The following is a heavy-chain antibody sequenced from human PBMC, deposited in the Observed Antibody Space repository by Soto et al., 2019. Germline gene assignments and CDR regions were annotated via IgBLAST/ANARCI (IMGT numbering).Heavy chain of an antibody. CDR3: ARGGSSGWFDY. D-gene: IGHD6-19*01. V-gene: IGHV4-34*01. Sequence: SETLSLTCAVYGGSFSGYYWSWIRQPPGKGLEWIGEINHSGSTNYNPSLKSRVTISVDTSKNQFSLKLSSVTAADTAGYYGARGGSSGWFDYWGQGTLVTVSS. CDR2: INHSGST. CDR1: GGSFSGYY. J-gene: IGHJ4*02.